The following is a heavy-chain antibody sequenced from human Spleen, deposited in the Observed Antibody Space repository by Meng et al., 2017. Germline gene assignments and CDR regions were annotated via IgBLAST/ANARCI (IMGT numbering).Heavy chain of an antibody. CDR1: GFTFSSYS. V-gene: IGHV3-21*01. D-gene: IGHD6-13*01. J-gene: IGHJ6*02. Sequence: GESLKISCAASGFTFSSYSMNWVRQAPGKGLEWVSSISSSSSYIYYADSVKGRFTISRDNAKNSLDLQMNSLRAEDTAVYYCARGYSSSWYSDYYGMDVWGRGTTVTVSS. CDR2: ISSSSSYI. CDR3: ARGYSSSWYSDYYGMDV.